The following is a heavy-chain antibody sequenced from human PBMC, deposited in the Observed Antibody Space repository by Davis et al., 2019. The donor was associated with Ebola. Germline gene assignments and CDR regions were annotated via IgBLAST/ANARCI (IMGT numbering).Heavy chain of an antibody. Sequence: ASVKVSCKASGYTFTGYYIHWVRQASGQGLEWMGWMNPNSGNTGYAQKFQGRVNMTRDTSRTTAYMELSSLRSEDTAVYYCARGQSVAGGLWGWFDPWGQGTLVTVSS. D-gene: IGHD6-19*01. CDR2: MNPNSGNT. J-gene: IGHJ5*02. V-gene: IGHV1-8*02. CDR3: ARGQSVAGGLWGWFDP. CDR1: GYTFTGYY.